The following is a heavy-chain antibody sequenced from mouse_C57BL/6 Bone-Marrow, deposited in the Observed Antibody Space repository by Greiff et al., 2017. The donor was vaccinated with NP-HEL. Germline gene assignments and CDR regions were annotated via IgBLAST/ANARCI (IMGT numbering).Heavy chain of an antibody. D-gene: IGHD1-1*01. J-gene: IGHJ1*03. Sequence: EVHLAESGGDLVKPGGSLKLSCAASGFTFSSYGMSWVRQTPDKRLEWVATISSGGSYTYYPDSVKGRFTISRDNAKNTLYLQMSSVKSEDTAMYYCARHDYYYGRSDWYFDVWGTGTTVTVSS. CDR3: ARHDYYYGRSDWYFDV. V-gene: IGHV5-6*01. CDR2: ISSGGSYT. CDR1: GFTFSSYG.